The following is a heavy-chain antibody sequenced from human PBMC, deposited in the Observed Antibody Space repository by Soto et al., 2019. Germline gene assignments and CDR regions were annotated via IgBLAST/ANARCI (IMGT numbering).Heavy chain of an antibody. CDR2: ISYDGSNK. J-gene: IGHJ6*02. CDR3: AKYDGSGSYYTHSYYYYGMDV. V-gene: IGHV3-30*18. CDR1: GFTFSSYG. Sequence: PGGSLRLSCAASGFTFSSYGMHWVRQAPGKGLEWVAVISYDGSNKYYADSVKGRFTISRDNSKNTLYLQMNSLRAEDTAVYYCAKYDGSGSYYTHSYYYYGMDVWGQGTTVTVSS. D-gene: IGHD3-10*01.